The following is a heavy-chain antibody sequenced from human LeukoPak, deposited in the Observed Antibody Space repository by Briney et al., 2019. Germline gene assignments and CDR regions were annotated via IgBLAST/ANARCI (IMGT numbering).Heavy chain of an antibody. J-gene: IGHJ4*02. CDR2: SYSGGST. V-gene: IGHV3-53*01. D-gene: IGHD1-1*01. CDR3: AKDTGRDY. Sequence: GGSLRLSCAASGFSASSNYMSCVRQAPGKGVEWVSVSYSGGSTYYADSVKGRFTISRDNSKNTLYLQMNSLRAEDTAVYYCAKDTGRDYWGQGTLVTVSS. CDR1: GFSASSNY.